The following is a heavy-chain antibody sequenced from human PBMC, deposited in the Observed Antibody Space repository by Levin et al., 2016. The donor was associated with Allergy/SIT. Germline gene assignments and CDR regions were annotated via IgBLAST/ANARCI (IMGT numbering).Heavy chain of an antibody. CDR1: GGSFSGYY. V-gene: IGHV4-34*01. CDR2: INHSGST. CDR3: ARPPYSSSWYLRGTHYFDY. J-gene: IGHJ4*02. Sequence: SETLSLTCAVYGGSFSGYYWSWIRQPPGKGLEWIGEINHSGSTNYNPSLKSRVTISVDTSKNQFSLKLSSVTAADTAVYYCARPPYSSSWYLRGTHYFDYWGQGTLVTVSS. D-gene: IGHD6-13*01.